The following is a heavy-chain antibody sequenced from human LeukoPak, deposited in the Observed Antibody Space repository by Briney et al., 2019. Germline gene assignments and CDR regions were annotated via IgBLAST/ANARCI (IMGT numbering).Heavy chain of an antibody. Sequence: ASVKVSCKVSGYSLSELSMHWVRQAPGKGLEWMGGFDPEAGETIYAQKFQGGVTMTEDTSTDTAYMELSSLRSEDTAVYYCATGVKGFGDRIIAYWGQGSLVTVSS. CDR2: FDPEAGET. V-gene: IGHV1-24*01. J-gene: IGHJ4*02. D-gene: IGHD3-10*01. CDR3: ATGVKGFGDRIIAY. CDR1: GYSLSELS.